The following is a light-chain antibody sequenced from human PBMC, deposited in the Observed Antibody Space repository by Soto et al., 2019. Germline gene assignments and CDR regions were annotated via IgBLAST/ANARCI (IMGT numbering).Light chain of an antibody. CDR3: GTWDSSLSAVV. V-gene: IGLV1-51*01. Sequence: QSVLTQPPSVSAAPGQKVTISCSGSSYNIGNNYVSWYQQFPGTAPKLLIYDNNKRPSGIPDRFSGSKSGTSATLDITGLQTGDEADYYCGTWDSSLSAVVFGGGTKVTVL. CDR1: SYNIGNNY. CDR2: DNN. J-gene: IGLJ2*01.